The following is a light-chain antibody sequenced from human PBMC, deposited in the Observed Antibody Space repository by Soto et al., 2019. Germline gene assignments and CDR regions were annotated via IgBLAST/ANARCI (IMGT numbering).Light chain of an antibody. CDR1: SSDVGTSKY. Sequence: QSALTQPASVSGSPGQSITISCTGTSSDVGTSKYVSWYQQFPGEVPKLLIHYVSDRPSGVSNRFSGSKSGNTASLTISGLQAEDEADYFCTSSTSDSLYVFGSGTKLTVL. CDR3: TSSTSDSLYV. J-gene: IGLJ1*01. V-gene: IGLV2-14*01. CDR2: YVS.